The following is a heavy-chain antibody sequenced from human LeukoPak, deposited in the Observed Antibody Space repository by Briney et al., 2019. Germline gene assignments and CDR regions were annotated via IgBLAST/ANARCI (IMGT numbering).Heavy chain of an antibody. CDR3: ARDYTNSWQPWFDP. CDR2: IWYDGSNK. Sequence: GRSLRLSCAASGFTFRSYDMHWVRQAPGKGLEWVAVIWYDGSNKYYADSVKGRFTISRDNSENTLYLQMNSLRAEDTAVYYCARDYTNSWQPWFDPWGQGTLVTVSS. V-gene: IGHV3-33*08. J-gene: IGHJ5*02. CDR1: GFTFRSYD. D-gene: IGHD6-13*01.